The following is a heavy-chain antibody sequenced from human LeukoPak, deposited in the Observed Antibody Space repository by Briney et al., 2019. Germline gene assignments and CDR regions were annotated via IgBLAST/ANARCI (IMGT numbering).Heavy chain of an antibody. V-gene: IGHV3-9*01. CDR2: ISWNSGSI. CDR3: AKGSSEQWLVPFDY. J-gene: IGHJ4*02. CDR1: GFTFDDYA. D-gene: IGHD6-19*01. Sequence: GGSLRLSCAASGFTFDDYAMHWARQAPGKGLEWVSGISWNSGSIGYADSVKGRFTISRDNAKNSLYLQMNGLRAEDTALYYCAKGSSEQWLVPFDYWGQGTLVTVSS.